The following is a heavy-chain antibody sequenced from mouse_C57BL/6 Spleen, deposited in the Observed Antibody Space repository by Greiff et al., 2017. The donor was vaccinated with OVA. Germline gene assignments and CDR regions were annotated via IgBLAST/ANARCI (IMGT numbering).Heavy chain of an antibody. CDR2: LDPENGYT. Sequence: VQLKQSGAELVRPGASVKLSCSASGFNIQDDYMQWVKQRPEQGLEWIGWLDPENGYTEYDSNFQGRATITADTSANTAYLQLSSLRSEDTAVYYCTTPYGDPVVFAYWGQGTLVTVSA. V-gene: IGHV14-4*01. J-gene: IGHJ3*01. CDR1: GFNIQDDY. CDR3: TTPYGDPVVFAY. D-gene: IGHD2-13*01.